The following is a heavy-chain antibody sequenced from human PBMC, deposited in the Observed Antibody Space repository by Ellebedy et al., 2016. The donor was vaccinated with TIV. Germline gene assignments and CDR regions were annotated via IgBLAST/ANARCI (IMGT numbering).Heavy chain of an antibody. J-gene: IGHJ5*02. D-gene: IGHD4-17*01. CDR2: ISSSSSTI. V-gene: IGHV3-48*04. CDR1: GFTFSSYS. Sequence: GGSLRLSXAASGFTFSSYSMNWVRQAPGKGLEWVSYISSSSSTIYYADSVKGRFTISRDNAKNSLYLQMNSLRAEDTAVYYCARFGNDYGDYDWFDPWGQGTLVTVSS. CDR3: ARFGNDYGDYDWFDP.